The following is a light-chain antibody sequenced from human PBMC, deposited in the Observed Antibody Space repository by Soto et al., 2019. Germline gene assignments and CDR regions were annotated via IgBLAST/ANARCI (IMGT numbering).Light chain of an antibody. J-gene: IGKJ1*01. CDR3: QQYGSSGT. CDR2: GTS. CDR1: QSVSSN. Sequence: EIVLTQSPTTLSLSPGERATLSCRASQSVSSNVAWYQQKPGQAPRLLIYGTSTRVTGIPDRFSGSGSGTDFTLTISRLEPEDFAVYYCQQYGSSGTFGQGTKVDIK. V-gene: IGKV3-20*01.